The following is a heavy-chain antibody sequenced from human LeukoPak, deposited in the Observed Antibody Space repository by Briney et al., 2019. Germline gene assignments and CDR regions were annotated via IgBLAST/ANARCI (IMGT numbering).Heavy chain of an antibody. CDR1: GGSISSSSYY. Sequence: PSETLFLTCTVSGGSISSSSYYWGWIRQPPGKGLEWIGSIYYSGSTYYNPSLKSRVTISVDTSKNQFSLKLSSVTAADTAVYYCARRDNWGYFDYWGQGTLVTVSS. J-gene: IGHJ4*02. V-gene: IGHV4-39*01. CDR2: IYYSGST. D-gene: IGHD7-27*01. CDR3: ARRDNWGYFDY.